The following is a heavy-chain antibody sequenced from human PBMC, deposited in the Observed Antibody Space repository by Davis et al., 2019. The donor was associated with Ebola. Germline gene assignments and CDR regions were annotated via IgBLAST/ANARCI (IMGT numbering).Heavy chain of an antibody. V-gene: IGHV1-69*04. CDR2: IIPILGIA. D-gene: IGHD3-9*01. Sequence: SLKVSCKASGGTFSSYAISWVRQSPGQGLEWMGRIIPILGIANYAQKFQGRVTITADKSTSTAYMELSSLRSEDTAVYYCARDPRYYDILTADWFDPWGQGTLVTVSS. CDR3: ARDPRYYDILTADWFDP. CDR1: GGTFSSYA. J-gene: IGHJ5*02.